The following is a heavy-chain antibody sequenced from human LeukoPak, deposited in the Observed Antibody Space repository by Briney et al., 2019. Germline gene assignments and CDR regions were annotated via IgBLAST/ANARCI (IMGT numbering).Heavy chain of an antibody. CDR3: ANIIRKYTSGDYYFDY. Sequence: PGGSLRLSCAASEFTFSSYAMHWVRQAPGKGLEWVAAISFDGNNEYYADSVKGGFTISRDNSKNTLYLQMNSLRAEDTAVYYCANIIRKYTSGDYYFDYWGQGTLVTVSS. V-gene: IGHV3-30-3*01. D-gene: IGHD6-25*01. CDR1: EFTFSSYA. CDR2: ISFDGNNE. J-gene: IGHJ4*02.